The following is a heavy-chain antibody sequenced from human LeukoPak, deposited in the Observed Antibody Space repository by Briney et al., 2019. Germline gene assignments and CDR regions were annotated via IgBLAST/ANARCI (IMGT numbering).Heavy chain of an antibody. CDR3: AGTSGGGYYYYMDV. V-gene: IGHV4-30-4*08. CDR2: IYYSGST. Sequence: SQTLSLTCTVSGGSISSGDYYWSWIRQPPGKGLEWIGYIYYSGSTYYNPSLKSRVTISVDTSKNQFSLKLSSVTAADTAVYYCAGTSGGGYYYYMDVWGQGTMVTVSS. D-gene: IGHD2-15*01. J-gene: IGHJ6*03. CDR1: GGSISSGDYY.